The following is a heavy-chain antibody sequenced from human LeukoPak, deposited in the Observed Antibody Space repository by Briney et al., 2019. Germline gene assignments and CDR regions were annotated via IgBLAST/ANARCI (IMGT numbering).Heavy chain of an antibody. CDR1: GLTFSSYG. D-gene: IGHD6-6*01. CDR2: IRYDGSNK. Sequence: GGSLRLSCAASGLTFSSYGMHWVRQAPGKRLEWVAFIRYDGSNKYYADSVKGRFTISRDNSKYTLYLQMNSLRAEDTAVYYCAKDPLIEYSSSSLDYWGQGTLVTVSS. CDR3: AKDPLIEYSSSSLDY. J-gene: IGHJ4*02. V-gene: IGHV3-30*02.